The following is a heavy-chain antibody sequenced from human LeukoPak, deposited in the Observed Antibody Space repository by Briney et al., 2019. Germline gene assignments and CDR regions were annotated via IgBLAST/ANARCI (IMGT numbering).Heavy chain of an antibody. J-gene: IGHJ4*02. CDR2: ITINGQST. CDR3: ARGRWVDIVTHGFDY. V-gene: IGHV3-64*02. CDR1: GFTLTTYA. Sequence: PGRSLSPSCALSGFTLTTYAMHWVRQAPGKGLEYVSAITINGQSTNYADSVKGRFTISRDNSENTVYLQMGSLRAEDMAVYYCARGRWVDIVTHGFDYWGQGSLVTVSS. D-gene: IGHD3-9*01.